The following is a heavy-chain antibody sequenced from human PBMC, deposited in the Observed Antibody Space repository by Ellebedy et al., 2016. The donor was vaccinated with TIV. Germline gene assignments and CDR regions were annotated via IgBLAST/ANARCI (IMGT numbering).Heavy chain of an antibody. CDR2: VYYSGSS. CDR1: GGSMNNYY. V-gene: IGHV4-39*07. Sequence: SETLSLXCSVSGGSMNNYYWGWIRQFPGRGLEWIGTVYYSGSSDHNPSLQSRVTVSVDLSKKQVSLKITSVTAADTAVYYCARSSNWRNWFDPWGQGTLVIVSS. J-gene: IGHJ5*02. CDR3: ARSSNWRNWFDP. D-gene: IGHD6-13*01.